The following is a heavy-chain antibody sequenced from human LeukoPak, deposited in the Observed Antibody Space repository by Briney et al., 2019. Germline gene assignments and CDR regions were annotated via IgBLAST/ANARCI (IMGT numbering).Heavy chain of an antibody. CDR1: GGSFSGYY. CDR2: INHSGST. V-gene: IGHV4-34*01. D-gene: IGHD6-19*01. Sequence: PSETLSLTCAVYGGSFSGYYWSWIRQPPGKGLEWIGEINHSGSTNYNPSLKSRVTISVDTSKKQFSLKLSSVTAADTAVYYCARQGSGSTYHFDYWGQGTLVTVSS. CDR3: ARQGSGSTYHFDY. J-gene: IGHJ4*02.